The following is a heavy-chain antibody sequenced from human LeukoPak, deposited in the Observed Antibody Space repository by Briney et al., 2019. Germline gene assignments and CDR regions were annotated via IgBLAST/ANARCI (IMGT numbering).Heavy chain of an antibody. Sequence: PSQTLSLTCAVYGRSFSGYYWSWIRQPPGKGLEWIGEINHSGSTNYNPSLKSRVTISVDTPKNQFSLKLSSVTAADTAVYYCARGFRGYIAFDIWGQGTMVTVSS. D-gene: IGHD5-24*01. CDR2: INHSGST. V-gene: IGHV4-34*01. CDR3: ARGFRGYIAFDI. J-gene: IGHJ3*02. CDR1: GRSFSGYY.